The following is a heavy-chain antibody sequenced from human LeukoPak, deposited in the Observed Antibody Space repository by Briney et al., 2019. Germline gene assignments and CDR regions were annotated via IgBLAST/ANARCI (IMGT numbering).Heavy chain of an antibody. CDR3: ARVKYGSGSYAYYYYYMDV. V-gene: IGHV1-2*06. J-gene: IGHJ6*03. Sequence: EASVKVSCKASGYTFTGYYMHWVRQAPGQGLEWMGRINPNSGGTNYAQKFQGRVTMTGDTSISTAYMELSRLRSDDTAVYYCARVKYGSGSYAYYYYYMDVWGKGTTVTVSS. CDR2: INPNSGGT. CDR1: GYTFTGYY. D-gene: IGHD3-10*01.